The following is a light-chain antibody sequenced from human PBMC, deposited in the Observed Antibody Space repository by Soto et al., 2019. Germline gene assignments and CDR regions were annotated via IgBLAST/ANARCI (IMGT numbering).Light chain of an antibody. CDR3: SSYTSSSTGV. CDR1: RSDVGGYNY. V-gene: IGLV2-14*01. Sequence: QSVLTQPASVSGSPGQSITISCTGTRSDVGGYNYVSWYQQHPGKAPKLMIYDVSNRPSGVSNRFSGSKSGNTASLTISGLQAEDEADYYCSSYTSSSTGVFGGGTKLTVL. CDR2: DVS. J-gene: IGLJ2*01.